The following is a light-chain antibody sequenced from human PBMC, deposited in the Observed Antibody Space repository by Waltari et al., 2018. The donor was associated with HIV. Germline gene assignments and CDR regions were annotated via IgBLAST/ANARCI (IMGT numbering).Light chain of an antibody. CDR2: DNN. J-gene: IGLJ3*02. Sequence: QSVLTQPPSVSAAPGQKVTISCAGSSSKIGNSHVSRYQQLPGTAPKLLIYDNNKRPSGIPDRFSGSKSGTSATLGITGLQTGDEADYYCGTWDSSLSAGVFGGGTKLTVL. CDR3: GTWDSSLSAGV. CDR1: SSKIGNSH. V-gene: IGLV1-51*01.